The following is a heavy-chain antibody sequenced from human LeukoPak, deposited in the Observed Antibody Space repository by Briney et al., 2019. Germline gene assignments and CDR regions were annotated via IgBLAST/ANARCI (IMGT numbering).Heavy chain of an antibody. D-gene: IGHD6-19*01. CDR1: GYTFTRYH. V-gene: IGHV1-2*02. CDR2: INIESADT. J-gene: IGHJ4*02. Sequence: GASVKVSCKASGYTFTRYHIHWVRQAPGQGLEWMGWINIESADTNYAWNFRGRVTMTRDTSVSTTYMDLSSLRSDDTAVYYCVRGGTGWFFWGPGTLVIVSS. CDR3: VRGGTGWFF.